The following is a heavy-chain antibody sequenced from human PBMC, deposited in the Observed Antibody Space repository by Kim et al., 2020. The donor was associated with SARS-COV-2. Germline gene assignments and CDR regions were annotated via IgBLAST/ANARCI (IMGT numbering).Heavy chain of an antibody. CDR2: INHRGST. CDR1: GGSFSAYY. J-gene: IGHJ4*02. V-gene: IGHV4-34*01. D-gene: IGHD5-12*01. CDR3: ARVQVANYE. Sequence: SETLSLTCAVYGGSFSAYYWTWIRQPPGKGLEWIGEINHRGSTNYNPSLKSRVTISVDTSKNQFSLKLNSVTAADTAVYYCARVQVANYEWSQGTLVTVSS.